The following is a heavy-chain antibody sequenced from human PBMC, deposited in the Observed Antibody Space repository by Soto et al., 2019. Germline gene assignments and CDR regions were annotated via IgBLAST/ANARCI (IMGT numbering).Heavy chain of an antibody. CDR2: IKSKADGETK. J-gene: IGHJ5*02. CDR1: GFTFSHAW. Sequence: LRLSCAASGFTFSHAWMSWVRQAPGKGLEWVGRIKSKADGETKDYGAPVRGRFTISRDDSQDILYLHMNSLRIEDTAVYYCCVIKRRDQYSTSGYWFDPWGPGTLVTVS. V-gene: IGHV3-15*01. D-gene: IGHD4-4*01. CDR3: CVIKRRDQYSTSGYWFDP.